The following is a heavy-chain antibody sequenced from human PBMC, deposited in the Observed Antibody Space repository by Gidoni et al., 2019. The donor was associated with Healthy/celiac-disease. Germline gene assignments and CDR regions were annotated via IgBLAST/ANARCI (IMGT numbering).Heavy chain of an antibody. CDR1: GFTFSSYC. V-gene: IGHV3-74*01. CDR3: ARDMDTAMVLTGFDY. D-gene: IGHD5-18*01. Sequence: EVQLVESGGGLVQPGGSLRLSCAASGFTFSSYCMHWVRQAPGKGLVWVSRINSDGSSTSYADSVKGRFTISRDNAKNTLYLQMNSLRAEDTAVYYCARDMDTAMVLTGFDYWGQGTLVTVSS. J-gene: IGHJ4*02. CDR2: INSDGSST.